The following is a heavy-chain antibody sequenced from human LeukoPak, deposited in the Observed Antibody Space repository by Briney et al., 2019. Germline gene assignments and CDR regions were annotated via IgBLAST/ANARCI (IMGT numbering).Heavy chain of an antibody. CDR3: ARRRGYSGLDY. J-gene: IGHJ4*02. Sequence: SVKVSCKASGGTFSSYAISWVRQAPGQGLEWMGRIIPILGIANYAQKFQGRVTITADKSTSTAYTELSSLRSEDTAVYYCARRRGYSGLDYWGQGTLVTVSS. CDR1: GGTFSSYA. CDR2: IIPILGIA. V-gene: IGHV1-69*04. D-gene: IGHD5-12*01.